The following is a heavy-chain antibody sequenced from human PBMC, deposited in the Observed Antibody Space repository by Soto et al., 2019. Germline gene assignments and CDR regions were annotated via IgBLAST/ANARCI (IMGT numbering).Heavy chain of an antibody. Sequence: GGSLRLSCAASGFTFSSYAMSWVRQAPGKGLEWVSAISGSGGSTYYADSVKGRFTISRDNSKNTLYLQMNSLRAEDTAVYYCAKMRYCSGGSCYSYYYYYMDVWGKGTTVTVSS. CDR3: AKMRYCSGGSCYSYYYYYMDV. D-gene: IGHD2-15*01. CDR2: ISGSGGST. V-gene: IGHV3-23*01. J-gene: IGHJ6*03. CDR1: GFTFSSYA.